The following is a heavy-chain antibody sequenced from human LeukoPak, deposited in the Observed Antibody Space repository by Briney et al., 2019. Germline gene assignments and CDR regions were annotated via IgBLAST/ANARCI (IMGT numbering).Heavy chain of an antibody. V-gene: IGHV1-69*06. D-gene: IGHD1-20*01. CDR1: GGTFSSYA. CDR2: IIPIFGTA. Sequence: SVKVSCKASGGTFSSYAISWVRQAPGQGLEWMGGIIPIFGTANYAQKFQGRVTITADKSTSTAYMELSSLRSDDTAVYYCARVNWNYFDYWGQGTLVTVSS. J-gene: IGHJ4*02. CDR3: ARVNWNYFDY.